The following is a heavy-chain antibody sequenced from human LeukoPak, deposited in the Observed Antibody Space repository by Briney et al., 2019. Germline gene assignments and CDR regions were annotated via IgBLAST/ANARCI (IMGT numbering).Heavy chain of an antibody. D-gene: IGHD3-9*01. V-gene: IGHV3-74*01. J-gene: IGHJ3*02. CDR2: INSDGSST. Sequence: GGSLRLSCAASGFNFSSYWMPWVRQAPGKGLVWVSRINSDGSSTSYADSVKGRFTISRDNAKNTLFLQMNSLRAEDTFLFHGEDGIRYFDWLLPDDAFDIWGQGTMVTVSS. CDR1: GFNFSSYW. CDR3: EDGIRYFDWLLPDDAFDI.